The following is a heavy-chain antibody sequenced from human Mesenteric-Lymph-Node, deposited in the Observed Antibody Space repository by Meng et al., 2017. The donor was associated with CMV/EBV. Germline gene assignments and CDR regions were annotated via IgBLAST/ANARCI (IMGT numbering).Heavy chain of an antibody. Sequence: AAWNWIRQSPSRGLEWLGRTYYRSKWYNDYAVSVKSRITINPDTSKNQFSLQLNSVTPEDTAVYYCARDPGRITIFVVALESSLDPWGQGTLVTVSS. D-gene: IGHD3-3*01. CDR3: ARDPGRITIFVVALESSLDP. V-gene: IGHV6-1*01. CDR1: AA. CDR2: TYYRSKWYN. J-gene: IGHJ5*02.